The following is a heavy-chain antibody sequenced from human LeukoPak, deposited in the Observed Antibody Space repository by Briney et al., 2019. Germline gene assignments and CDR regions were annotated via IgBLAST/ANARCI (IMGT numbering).Heavy chain of an antibody. CDR1: GFTFSSHS. CDR2: ISSSSSYI. J-gene: IGHJ4*02. CDR3: ARDTMVRGLPIDY. Sequence: AGGSLRLSCAASGFTFSSHSMNWVRQAPGKGLEXXSSISSSSSYIYYADSVKGRFTISRDNAKNSLYLQMNSLRAEDTAVYYCARDTMVRGLPIDYWGQGTLVTVSS. V-gene: IGHV3-21*01. D-gene: IGHD3-10*01.